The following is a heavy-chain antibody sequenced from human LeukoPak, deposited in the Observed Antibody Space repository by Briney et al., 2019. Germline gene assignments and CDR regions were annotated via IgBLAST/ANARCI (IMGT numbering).Heavy chain of an antibody. Sequence: PSETLSLTCTVSGGSISTYYWSWVRQPPGKGLEWIGYIYYSGSTNYNPSLKSRVTISVDTSKNQFSLKLSSVTAADTAVYYCARDDNYGSGSYPIDYWGQGTLVTVSS. CDR3: ARDDNYGSGSYPIDY. CDR1: GGSISTYY. D-gene: IGHD3-10*01. CDR2: IYYSGST. V-gene: IGHV4-59*01. J-gene: IGHJ4*02.